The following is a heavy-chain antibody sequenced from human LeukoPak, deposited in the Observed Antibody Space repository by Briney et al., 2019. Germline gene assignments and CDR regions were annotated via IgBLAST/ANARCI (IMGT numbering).Heavy chain of an antibody. V-gene: IGHV1-69*13. CDR2: IIPIFGTA. CDR1: GGTFSCYA. CDR3: ARGGGYSNYYFDY. D-gene: IGHD4-11*01. Sequence: ASVKVSCKASGGTFSCYAISWVRQAPGQGLEWMGGIIPIFGTANYAQKFQGRVTITADESTSTAYMELSSLRSEDTAVYYCARGGGYSNYYFDYWGQGTLVTVSS. J-gene: IGHJ4*02.